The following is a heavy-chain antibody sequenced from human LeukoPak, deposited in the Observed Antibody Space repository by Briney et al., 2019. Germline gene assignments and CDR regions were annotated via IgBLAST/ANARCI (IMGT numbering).Heavy chain of an antibody. CDR3: TTHPGGNFSGFIFFAY. D-gene: IGHD3-16*01. CDR1: GFSFSNAW. J-gene: IGHJ4*02. Sequence: GGSLRLSCAGSGFSFSNAWMSWVRQAPGKGLEWVGRIKSRTDDETTDYAEPVKGRFSISRDDSKNMLDLHMSSLKTEDTAVYYCTTHPGGNFSGFIFFAYGAPGPLVTVPS. CDR2: IKSRTDDETT. V-gene: IGHV3-15*01.